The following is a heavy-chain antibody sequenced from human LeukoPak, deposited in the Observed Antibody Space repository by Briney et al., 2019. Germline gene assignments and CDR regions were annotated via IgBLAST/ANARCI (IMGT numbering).Heavy chain of an antibody. D-gene: IGHD3-10*01. J-gene: IGHJ4*02. CDR1: GGTFSSYA. CDR3: ASALWEVRGVIIPPDY. Sequence: SVKVSCKASGGTFSSYAISWVRQAPGQGLEWMGRIIPIFGTANYAQRFQGRVTITTDESTSTAYMELSSLRSEDTAVYYCASALWEVRGVIIPPDYWGQGTLVTVSS. V-gene: IGHV1-69*05. CDR2: IIPIFGTA.